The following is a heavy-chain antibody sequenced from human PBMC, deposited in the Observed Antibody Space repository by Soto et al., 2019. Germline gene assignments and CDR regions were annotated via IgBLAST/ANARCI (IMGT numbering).Heavy chain of an antibody. J-gene: IGHJ6*02. Sequence: LSCAASGFTFSSYWMSWVRQAPGKGLEWVANIKQDGSEKYYVDPVKGRFTISRDNAKNSLYLQMNSLRAEDTAVYYCARDFPKWLEPQMYYYYYGMDVWGQGTTVTVSS. CDR1: GFTFSSYW. V-gene: IGHV3-7*03. CDR2: IKQDGSEK. CDR3: ARDFPKWLEPQMYYYYYGMDV. D-gene: IGHD3-22*01.